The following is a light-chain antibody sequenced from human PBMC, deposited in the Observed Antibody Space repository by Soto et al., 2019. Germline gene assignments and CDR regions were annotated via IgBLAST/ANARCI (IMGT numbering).Light chain of an antibody. V-gene: IGKV1-5*03. CDR2: KAS. CDR3: QHYNSYSEA. Sequence: DIQMTQSPSTLSGSVGDRVTITCRASQTISSWLAWYQQKPGKAPKLLIYKASTLKSGVPSRFSGSGSGTEFTLTISSLQPDDFSTYYCQHYNSYSEAFGQGTTGALK. J-gene: IGKJ1*01. CDR1: QTISSW.